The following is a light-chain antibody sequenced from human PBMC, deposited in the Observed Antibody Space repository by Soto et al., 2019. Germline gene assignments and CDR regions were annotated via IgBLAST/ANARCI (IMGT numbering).Light chain of an antibody. CDR1: HSISTN. J-gene: IGKJ2*01. CDR2: GAS. V-gene: IGKV3-15*01. CDR3: QQYGSSLYT. Sequence: EIIMTQSPATLSVSPGEGATLSCRTSHSISTNLAWYQHKRGQSPRLLVYGASTRATGVPARFSGSGSGAEFTLCISSLQSEDFAVYYCQQYGSSLYTFGQGTKLEIK.